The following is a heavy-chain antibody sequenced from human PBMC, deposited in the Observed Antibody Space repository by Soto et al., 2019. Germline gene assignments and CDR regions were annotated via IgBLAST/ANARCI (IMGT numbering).Heavy chain of an antibody. V-gene: IGHV3-21*04. D-gene: IGHD5-18*01. CDR2: ISSSSSYI. J-gene: IGHJ4*02. Sequence: EVQLVESGGGLGKPGGSLRLSCAASGFTFSSYSMNWVRQAPGKGLEWASSISSSSSYIYYADSVKGRFTLSRDNAKNSLYLQMNSLRAEDTAVYYCARETVCSYGGFDYWGQGTLVTVSS. CDR1: GFTFSSYS. CDR3: ARETVCSYGGFDY.